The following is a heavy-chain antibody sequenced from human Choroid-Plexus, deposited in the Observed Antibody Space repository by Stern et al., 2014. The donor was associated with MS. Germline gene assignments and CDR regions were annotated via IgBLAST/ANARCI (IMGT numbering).Heavy chain of an antibody. CDR3: VREDIVADPAAVDYRYFYYGMDV. D-gene: IGHD2-2*01. J-gene: IGHJ6*02. CDR2: ISSSSTYI. CDR1: GFTFSSYS. Sequence: VQLVESGGGLVKPGGSLRLSCAASGFTFSSYSMNWVRQAPGKGLEWVSYISSSSTYIYYADSVKGRFTISRDNAKNALFLQMNSLRAEDTAVYYCVREDIVADPAAVDYRYFYYGMDVWGPGTTVTVSS. V-gene: IGHV3-21*01.